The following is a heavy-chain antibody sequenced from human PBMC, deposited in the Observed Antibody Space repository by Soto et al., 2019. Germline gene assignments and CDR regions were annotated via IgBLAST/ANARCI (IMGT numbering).Heavy chain of an antibody. Sequence: SETLSLTCTVSGGSISSYDYYWSWIRQPPGKGLECIGYIYYSGSTYYNPSLKSRVTISVDTSKNQFSLKLSSVTAADTAVYYCARTLRRGPLFDYWGQGTLVTVSS. V-gene: IGHV4-30-4*01. CDR2: IYYSGST. CDR1: GGSISSYDYY. J-gene: IGHJ4*02. CDR3: ARTLRRGPLFDY. D-gene: IGHD3-10*01.